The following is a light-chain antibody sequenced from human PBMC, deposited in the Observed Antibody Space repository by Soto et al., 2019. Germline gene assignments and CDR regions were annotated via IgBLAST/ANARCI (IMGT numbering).Light chain of an antibody. Sequence: QSALTQPASVSGSPGQSITISCTGTSSNVGGYNYVSWYQQHPGKAPKLMIYEVSNRPSGVSNRFSGSKSGNTASLTISGLQAEAESDYYCSSCRRGGTWVFGGGTKLTVL. CDR1: SSNVGGYNY. V-gene: IGLV2-14*01. CDR2: EVS. CDR3: SSCRRGGTWV. J-gene: IGLJ3*02.